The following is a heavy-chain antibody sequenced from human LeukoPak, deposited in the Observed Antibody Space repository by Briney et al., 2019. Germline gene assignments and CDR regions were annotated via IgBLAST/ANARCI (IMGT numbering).Heavy chain of an antibody. CDR1: GYSVRTYS. D-gene: IGHD6-6*01. V-gene: IGHV5-51*07. CDR2: IYAGNSDT. Sequence: GESLKISSQGSGYSVRTYSLSGFHQMPGRGLEWMGIIYAGNSDTRYSPSFQGQVTISADKSISTAYLQWSSLKASDTAIYYCALLLLFHTSSPTAYWGQGTLVTVSS. CDR3: ALLLLFHTSSPTAY. J-gene: IGHJ4*02.